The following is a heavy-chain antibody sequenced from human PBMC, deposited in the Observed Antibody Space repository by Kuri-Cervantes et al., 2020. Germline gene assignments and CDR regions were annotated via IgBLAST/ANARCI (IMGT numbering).Heavy chain of an antibody. D-gene: IGHD2-2*01. CDR3: AKVGAIVVVPAAMLDY. J-gene: IGHJ4*02. CDR1: GYTFITYY. V-gene: IGHV1-46*01. Sequence: ASVKVSCKASGYTFITYYIHWVRQAPGQGLEWMGIINPSGGSTSYAQKFQDRVTMTRDTSTTTVYMELSSLRSEDTAVYYCAKVGAIVVVPAAMLDYWGQGTLVTVSS. CDR2: INPSGGST.